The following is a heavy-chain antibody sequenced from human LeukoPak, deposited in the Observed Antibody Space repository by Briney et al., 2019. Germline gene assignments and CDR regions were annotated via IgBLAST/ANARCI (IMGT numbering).Heavy chain of an antibody. V-gene: IGHV4-30-4*08. CDR3: ARDPYDFWSGFHWFDP. J-gene: IGHJ5*02. Sequence: PSQTLSLTCTVTGGSISTYDYYWGWIRQPPGKGLEWIGYMYYSGTTYYNPSPKSRVTMSVDTSKNQFSLKLSSVTAADTAMYYCARDPYDFWSGFHWFDPWGQGTLVTVSS. CDR1: GGSISTYDYY. CDR2: MYYSGTT. D-gene: IGHD3-3*01.